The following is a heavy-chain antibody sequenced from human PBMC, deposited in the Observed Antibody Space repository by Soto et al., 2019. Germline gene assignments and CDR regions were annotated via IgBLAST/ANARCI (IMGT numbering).Heavy chain of an antibody. CDR3: ARAYGDTDAFDI. D-gene: IGHD4-17*01. J-gene: IGHJ3*02. Sequence: PSETLSLTCTVSGGSISSYDWSWIRQPPGKGLEWIGYIYYSGSTNYNPSLKSRVTISVDTSKNQFSLKLSSVTAADTAVYYCARAYGDTDAFDIWGQGTMVTVSS. CDR2: IYYSGST. CDR1: GGSISSYD. V-gene: IGHV4-59*01.